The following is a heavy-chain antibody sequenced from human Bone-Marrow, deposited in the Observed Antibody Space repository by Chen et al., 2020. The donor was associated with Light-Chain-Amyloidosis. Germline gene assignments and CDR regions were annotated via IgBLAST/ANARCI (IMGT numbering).Heavy chain of an antibody. Sequence: QVQLQESGPGLVKPSETLSLTCGVSGYSISSGYYWGWVRQPPGKGLQWIANIYHTGLTYFNPSLKSRVTISTDTSKNQFSLKLSSVTAADTAIYYCARAGGSYTGQFDYWGQGTLVAIS. CDR1: GYSISSGYY. D-gene: IGHD1-26*01. J-gene: IGHJ4*02. CDR3: ARAGGSYTGQFDY. CDR2: IYHTGLT. V-gene: IGHV4-38-2*01.